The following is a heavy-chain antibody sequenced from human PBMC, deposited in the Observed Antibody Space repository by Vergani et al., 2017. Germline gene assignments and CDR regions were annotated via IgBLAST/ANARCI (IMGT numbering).Heavy chain of an antibody. J-gene: IGHJ6*03. CDR3: TRAYYDFRGDYYMDV. V-gene: IGHV3-7*03. D-gene: IGHD3-10*02. CDR1: GFTFSNYW. CDR2: IQPDGSER. Sequence: EVQLVESGGGLVQPGGSLRLSCAASGFTFSNYWMTWVRQAPGKGLEWVANIQPDGSERYYVDSVKGRFTISRDNAKNSLYLQMDSLRAEDTAMYYCTRAYYDFRGDYYMDVWGKGTTVTVSS.